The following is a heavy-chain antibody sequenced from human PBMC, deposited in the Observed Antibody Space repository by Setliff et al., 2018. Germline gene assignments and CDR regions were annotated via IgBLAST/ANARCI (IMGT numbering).Heavy chain of an antibody. J-gene: IGHJ6*02. CDR1: GFTFSSYS. D-gene: IGHD3-10*01. CDR2: ISSSSSYI. Sequence: PGGSLRLSCAASGFTFSSYSMNWVRQAPGKGLEWVSSISSSSSYIYYADSVKGRFTISRDNAKNSLYLQMNSLRAGDTAVYYCARSGGGWFGELFHYYYGMDVWGQGTTVTVSS. CDR3: ARSGGGWFGELFHYYYGMDV. V-gene: IGHV3-21*01.